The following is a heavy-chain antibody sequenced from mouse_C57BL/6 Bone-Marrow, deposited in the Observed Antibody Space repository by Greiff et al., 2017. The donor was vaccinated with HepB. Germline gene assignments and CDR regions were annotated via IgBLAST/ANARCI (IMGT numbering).Heavy chain of an antibody. CDR1: GYTFTDYY. J-gene: IGHJ4*01. D-gene: IGHD2-12*01. Sequence: EVQLQQSGPVLVKPGASVKMSCKASGYTFTDYYMNWVKQSHGKSLEWIGVINPYNGGTSYNQKFKGKATLTVDKSSSTAYMELNSLTSEDSAVYYCARPLYSYYYAMDYWGQGTSVTVSS. CDR2: INPYNGGT. V-gene: IGHV1-19*01. CDR3: ARPLYSYYYAMDY.